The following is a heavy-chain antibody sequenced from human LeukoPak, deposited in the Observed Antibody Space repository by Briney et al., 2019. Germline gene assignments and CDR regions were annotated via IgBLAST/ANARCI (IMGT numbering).Heavy chain of an antibody. CDR1: GYTFTSYG. J-gene: IGHJ4*02. D-gene: IGHD3-3*01. V-gene: IGHV1-18*01. CDR2: ISAYNGNT. Sequence: ASVKVSCKASGYTFTSYGISWVRQAPGQGLEWMGWISAYNGNTNYAQKLQGRATMTTDTSTSTAYMELRSLRSDDTAVYYCARDSDLLHGSGYYADYWGQGTLVTVSS. CDR3: ARDSDLLHGSGYYADY.